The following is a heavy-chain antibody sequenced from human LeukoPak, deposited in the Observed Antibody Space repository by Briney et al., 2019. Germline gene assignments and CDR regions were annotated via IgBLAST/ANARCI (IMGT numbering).Heavy chain of an antibody. CDR2: IKQDGSEK. CDR3: AREPHIAVVTHFDY. CDR1: GFTFSSHW. J-gene: IGHJ4*02. D-gene: IGHD6-19*01. Sequence: SGGSLRLSCAASGFTFSSHWMSWVRQAPGKGLEWVANIKQDGSEKYYVDSVKGRFTISRDNAKNSLFLRMNSLRVEDTAVYYCAREPHIAVVTHFDYWGRGTLVTVSS. V-gene: IGHV3-7*01.